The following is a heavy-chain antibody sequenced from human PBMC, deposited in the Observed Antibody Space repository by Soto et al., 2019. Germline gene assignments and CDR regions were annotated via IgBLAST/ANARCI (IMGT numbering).Heavy chain of an antibody. CDR1: VFGFSSYG. CDR2: IWYDGSEK. J-gene: IGHJ6*02. Sequence: HPGGSLRLSCVASVFGFSSYGMHWVRQAPGKGLEWVAIIWYDGSEKYYADSVKGRFTISGDNSKNTLYLQMNSLRAEDTAVYYCARDREDIVVLPAAINYHYHRMPVWGQGTTVTLS. V-gene: IGHV3-33*01. D-gene: IGHD2-2*02. CDR3: ARDREDIVVLPAAINYHYHRMPV.